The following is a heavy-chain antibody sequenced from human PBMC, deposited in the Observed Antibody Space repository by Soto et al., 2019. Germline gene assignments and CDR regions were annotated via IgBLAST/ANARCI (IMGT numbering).Heavy chain of an antibody. CDR2: INPNSDVA. D-gene: IGHD6-19*01. J-gene: IGHJ6*02. CDR1: GYTFTAYY. V-gene: IGHV1-2*02. CDR3: ARQGSGTEYPQDFYYGMDV. Sequence: QVQMVQSGAEVEKTGASVRVFCKTSGYTFTAYYIHWVRQAPGRGREWMGWINPNSDVANYAQSFQCRVTMTRDMSISTVYLDLSKMRSEDTTVYYCARQGSGTEYPQDFYYGMDVWGQGTTAAAAS.